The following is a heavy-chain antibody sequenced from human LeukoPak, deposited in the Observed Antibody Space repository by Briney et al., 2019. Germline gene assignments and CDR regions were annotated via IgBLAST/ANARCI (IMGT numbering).Heavy chain of an antibody. CDR2: INPSGGST. CDR3: ARDITYYDSSGYPDAFDI. CDR1: GYTFTSYY. V-gene: IGHV1-46*01. D-gene: IGHD3-22*01. J-gene: IGHJ3*02. Sequence: ASVKVSCKASGYTFTSYYMHWVRQAPGQGLEWMGIINPSGGSTSYAQKFQGRVTMTRDMSTSTVYMELSRLRSDDTAVYYCARDITYYDSSGYPDAFDIWGQGTMVTVSS.